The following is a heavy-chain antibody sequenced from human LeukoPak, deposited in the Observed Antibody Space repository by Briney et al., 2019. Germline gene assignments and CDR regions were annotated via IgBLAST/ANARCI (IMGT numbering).Heavy chain of an antibody. CDR2: IWYDGSNK. CDR1: GFTFRSYG. V-gene: IGHV3-33*01. Sequence: GGSLRLSCAASGFTFRSYGVHWVRQAPGKGLEWVAVIWYDGSNKYYADSVKGRFTISRDNSKNTLYLQMNSLRAEDTAVYYCARAQYCSSTSCYFYYGMDVWGQGTTVTVSS. J-gene: IGHJ6*02. CDR3: ARAQYCSSTSCYFYYGMDV. D-gene: IGHD2-2*01.